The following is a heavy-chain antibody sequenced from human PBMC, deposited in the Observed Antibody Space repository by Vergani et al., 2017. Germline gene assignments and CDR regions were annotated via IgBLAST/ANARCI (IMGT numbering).Heavy chain of an antibody. J-gene: IGHJ4*02. V-gene: IGHV4-61*01. D-gene: IGHD3-22*01. CDR3: GRRRYYYDSSGYSCLDY. CDR2: IYYSGSN. CDR1: GGSVSSGSYY. Sequence: QVQLQESGPGLVKPSETLSLTCTVSGGSVSSGSYYWSWIRQPPGKGREWIGYIYYSGSNNYNPSLKSRVTITVDTSKNQFSLKLSSVTAADTAVYYWGRRRYYYDSSGYSCLDYWGQGTLVTVSS.